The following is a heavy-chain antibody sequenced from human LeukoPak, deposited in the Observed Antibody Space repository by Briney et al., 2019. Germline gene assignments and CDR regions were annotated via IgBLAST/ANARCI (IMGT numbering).Heavy chain of an antibody. CDR2: INHSGST. CDR1: GGSFSGYY. Sequence: SETLSLTCAVYGGSFSGYYLSWIRQPPGKGLEWIGEINHSGSTNYNPSLKSRVTISVDTSKNQFSLKLSSVTAADPAVYYCARRYSSSSFNWFDPWGQGTLVTVSS. D-gene: IGHD6-6*01. V-gene: IGHV4-34*01. J-gene: IGHJ5*02. CDR3: ARRYSSSSFNWFDP.